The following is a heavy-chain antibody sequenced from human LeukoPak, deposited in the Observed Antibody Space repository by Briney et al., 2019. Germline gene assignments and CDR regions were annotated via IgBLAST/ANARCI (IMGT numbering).Heavy chain of an antibody. Sequence: GGSLRLSCAASGFTFSSYGMHWVRQAPGKGLEWVAVISYDGSNKYYADSVKGRFTISRDNSKNTLYLQMNSLRAEDTAVYYCARDRGGLRLGELSLSGAFDIWGQGTMVTVSS. V-gene: IGHV3-30*03. CDR2: ISYDGSNK. D-gene: IGHD3-16*02. J-gene: IGHJ3*02. CDR3: ARDRGGLRLGELSLSGAFDI. CDR1: GFTFSSYG.